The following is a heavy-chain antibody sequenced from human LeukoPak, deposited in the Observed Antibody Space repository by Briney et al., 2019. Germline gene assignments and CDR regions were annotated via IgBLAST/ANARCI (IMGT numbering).Heavy chain of an antibody. J-gene: IGHJ4*02. V-gene: IGHV3-48*02. Sequence: GGSLRLSCAASGFTFRSYSMNWVRQAPGKGLQWVSYIDSSDNTIYYTDSVKGRFTISRDNAKNSLYLQMNSLRDEDTAVYYCARYQSSSRGIFGYWGQGTLVTVSS. CDR3: ARYQSSSRGIFGY. CDR1: GFTFRSYS. D-gene: IGHD2-2*01. CDR2: IDSSDNTI.